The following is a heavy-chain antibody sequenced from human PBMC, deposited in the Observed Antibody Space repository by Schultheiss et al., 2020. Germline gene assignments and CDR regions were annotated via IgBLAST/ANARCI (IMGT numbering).Heavy chain of an antibody. D-gene: IGHD3-16*01. V-gene: IGHV1-46*01. CDR3: ARDLGGYSYYYYGMDV. Sequence: ASVTVSCKASGYTFTGYYMHWVRQAPGQGLEWMGIINPSGGSTIYAQKFQGRVTLTRDTSISTAYMELSRLRSDDTAVYYCARDLGGYSYYYYGMDVWAQGTTVTVS. CDR1: GYTFTGYY. CDR2: INPSGGST. J-gene: IGHJ6*02.